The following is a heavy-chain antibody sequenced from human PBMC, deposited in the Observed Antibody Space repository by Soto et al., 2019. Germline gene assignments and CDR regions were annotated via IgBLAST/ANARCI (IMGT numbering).Heavy chain of an antibody. Sequence: SETLSLTCTVSADSISSSNYYWGWIRQPPGKGLEWIGSIYYSGSTYYNPSLKSRVTISVDTSKNQFSLKLSSVTAADTAVYYCARSVTPWGQGTLVTVSS. J-gene: IGHJ5*02. CDR2: IYYSGST. V-gene: IGHV4-39*07. CDR1: ADSISSSNYY. CDR3: ARSVTP. D-gene: IGHD3-10*01.